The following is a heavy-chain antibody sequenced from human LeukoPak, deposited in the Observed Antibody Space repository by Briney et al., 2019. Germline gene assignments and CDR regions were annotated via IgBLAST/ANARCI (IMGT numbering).Heavy chain of an antibody. D-gene: IGHD3-9*01. V-gene: IGHV3-30*02. CDR2: IRYGGSKE. CDR3: VRDTITYDIFTGSPDY. J-gene: IGHJ4*02. CDR1: GFTFSKYG. Sequence: GGSLRLSCEVSGFTFSKYGMHWVRQAPGKGLEWVSTIRYGGSKEYYADSVRGRFTISRDNSGNTLFLQMDSLGAEDTAVYYCVRDTITYDIFTGSPDYWGQGTLVIVSS.